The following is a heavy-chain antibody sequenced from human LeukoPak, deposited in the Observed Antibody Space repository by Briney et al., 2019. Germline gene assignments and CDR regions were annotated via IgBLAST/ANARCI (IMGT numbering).Heavy chain of an antibody. CDR1: GFTFSSYW. Sequence: GGSLRLSCVASGFTFSSYWMAWVRQAPGKGLEWVANINQDATEKYYVDSAKGRFTISRDNAKNSLYLQMNSLRAEDTAVYYCAELGITMIGGVWGKGTTVTISS. CDR3: AELGITMIGGV. V-gene: IGHV3-7*01. CDR2: INQDATEK. D-gene: IGHD3-10*02. J-gene: IGHJ6*04.